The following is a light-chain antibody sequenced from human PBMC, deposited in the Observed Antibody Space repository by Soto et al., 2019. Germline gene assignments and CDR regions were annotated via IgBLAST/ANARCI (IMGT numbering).Light chain of an antibody. Sequence: QSALTQPASVSGSPGQSITISCTGTSSDVGSYNLVSWYQQHPGKAPKLMIYEGGKRPSGVSNRFSGSKSGNTASLTISGLQAEDEADYYCCSYAGSSTAPFGGGTKVTVL. CDR3: CSYAGSSTAP. CDR2: EGG. CDR1: SSDVGSYNL. V-gene: IGLV2-23*01. J-gene: IGLJ2*01.